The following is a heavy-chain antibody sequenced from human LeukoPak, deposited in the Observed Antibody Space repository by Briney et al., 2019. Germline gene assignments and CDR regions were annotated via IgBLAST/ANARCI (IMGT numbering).Heavy chain of an antibody. V-gene: IGHV3-23*01. Sequence: GGSLRLSCAASGFTFSNFAMSWVRQAPGKGLEWVSSISASGGTTYYADSVKGRFTISRDNSKNTFNLQMNSLRAEDTALYYCAKDFHGDFPYFFDYWGQGTLVTVSS. CDR1: GFTFSNFA. J-gene: IGHJ4*02. CDR2: ISASGGTT. CDR3: AKDFHGDFPYFFDY.